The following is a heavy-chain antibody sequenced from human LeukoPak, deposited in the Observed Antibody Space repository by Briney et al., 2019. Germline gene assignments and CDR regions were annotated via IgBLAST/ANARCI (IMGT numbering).Heavy chain of an antibody. Sequence: GGSLRLSCAASGFTFSDYYMSWIRQAPGKGLEWVSYISSSGSTIYYADSVKGRFTISRDNAKNSLYLQMNSLRAEDTAVYCCARGARYSDYDHDAFDIWGHGTMVTVSS. CDR2: ISSSGSTI. D-gene: IGHD5-12*01. CDR3: ARGARYSDYDHDAFDI. V-gene: IGHV3-11*01. CDR1: GFTFSDYY. J-gene: IGHJ3*02.